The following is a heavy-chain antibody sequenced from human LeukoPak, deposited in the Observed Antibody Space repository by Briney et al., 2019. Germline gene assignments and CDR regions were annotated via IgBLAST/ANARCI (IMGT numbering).Heavy chain of an antibody. V-gene: IGHV4-59*01. CDR3: ARDYPGDQSFDI. CDR2: IYYSGST. CDR1: GCSISSYY. Sequence: SETLSLTCTASGCSISSYYWSWIRQPPGKGLEWIGYIYYSGSTNYNPSLKSRVTITVDTSKNQFSLKLSSVTAADTAVYYCARDYPGDQSFDIWGQGTMVTVSS. J-gene: IGHJ3*02. D-gene: IGHD2-21*02.